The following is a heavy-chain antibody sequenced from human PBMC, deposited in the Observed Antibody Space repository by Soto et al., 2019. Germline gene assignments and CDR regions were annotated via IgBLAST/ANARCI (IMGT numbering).Heavy chain of an antibody. CDR3: ASPFLDPAMVGTDYYYGMDV. CDR2: INAGNGNT. V-gene: IGHV1-3*01. Sequence: ASVKVSCKASGYTFTSYAMHWVRQAPGQRLEWMGWINAGNGNTKYSQKFQGRVTITRDTSASTAYMELSSLRSEDTAVYYCASPFLDPAMVGTDYYYGMDVWGQGTKVTVSS. CDR1: GYTFTSYA. J-gene: IGHJ6*02. D-gene: IGHD5-18*01.